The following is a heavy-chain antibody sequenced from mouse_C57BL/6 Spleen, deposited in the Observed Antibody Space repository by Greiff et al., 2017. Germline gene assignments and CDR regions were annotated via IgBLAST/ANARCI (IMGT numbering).Heavy chain of an antibody. CDR2: IWSGGST. D-gene: IGHD4-1*02. V-gene: IGHV2-2*01. J-gene: IGHJ1*03. CDR1: GFSLTSYG. CDR3: ARKAPPSSTGTWWYFDV. Sequence: QVQLQQSGPGLVQPSQSLSITCTVSGFSLTSYGVHWVRQSPGKGLEWLGVIWSGGSTDYNAAFISRLSISKDNSKSQVFFKMNSLQADDTAIYYCARKAPPSSTGTWWYFDVWGTGTTVTVSS.